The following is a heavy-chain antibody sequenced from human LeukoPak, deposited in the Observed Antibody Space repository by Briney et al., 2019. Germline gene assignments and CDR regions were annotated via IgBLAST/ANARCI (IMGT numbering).Heavy chain of an antibody. J-gene: IGHJ6*02. CDR1: GFTFSSYG. Sequence: GGSLRLSRTASGFTFSSYGMHWVRQAPGKGLEWVAVISYDGSNKYYADSVKGRFTISRDNSKNTLYLQMNSLRAEDTAVYYCAKDPGYCSSTSCYLRNYYYGMDVWGQGTTVTVSS. D-gene: IGHD2-2*01. CDR2: ISYDGSNK. CDR3: AKDPGYCSSTSCYLRNYYYGMDV. V-gene: IGHV3-30*18.